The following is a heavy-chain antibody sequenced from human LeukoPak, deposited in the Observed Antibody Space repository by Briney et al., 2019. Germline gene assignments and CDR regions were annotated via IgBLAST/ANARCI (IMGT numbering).Heavy chain of an antibody. CDR1: VFTFTSYW. CDR3: ARDLANRAD. D-gene: IGHD3-16*02. J-gene: IGHJ4*02. V-gene: IGHV3-74*01. CDR2: INSDGSST. Sequence: GGSLTLSCTASVFTFTSYWMHWLRRSPGKGLVWVSRINSDGSSTIYAHSVKGRFTISRDNAKNTLYVQMNSLRPEHTAVYYCARDLANRADWGQGTLVTVSS.